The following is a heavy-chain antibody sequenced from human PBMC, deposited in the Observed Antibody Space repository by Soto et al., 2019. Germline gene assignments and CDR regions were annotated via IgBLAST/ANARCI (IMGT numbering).Heavy chain of an antibody. CDR1: GGTFSSYA. CDR3: ARETGSGYSGYDSPFDY. V-gene: IGHV1-69*01. CDR2: IIPIFGTA. J-gene: IGHJ4*02. Sequence: QVQLVQSGAEVKKPGSSVKVSCKASGGTFSSYAISWVRQAPGQGLEWMGGIIPIFGTANYAQKFQGRFTITADESTSTAYMELSSLRSEDTAVYYCARETGSGYSGYDSPFDYWGQGTLVTVSS. D-gene: IGHD5-12*01.